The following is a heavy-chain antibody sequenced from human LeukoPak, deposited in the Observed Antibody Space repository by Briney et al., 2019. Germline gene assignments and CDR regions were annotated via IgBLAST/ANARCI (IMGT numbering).Heavy chain of an antibody. CDR1: GGSISSFNW. Sequence: SETLSLTCAVSGGSISSFNWWSWVRQPPGKGLEWIGEIYDSGRTNYNPSLQSRVTISLDKSKNQFSLKLTSVTAADTAVYYCASAKAREQLDYWGQGTLVTVS. D-gene: IGHD1-26*01. CDR2: IYDSGRT. J-gene: IGHJ4*02. V-gene: IGHV4-4*02. CDR3: ASAKAREQLDY.